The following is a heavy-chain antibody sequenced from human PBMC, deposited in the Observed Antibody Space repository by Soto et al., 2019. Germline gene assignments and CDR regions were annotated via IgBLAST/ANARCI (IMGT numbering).Heavy chain of an antibody. CDR2: INHSGST. CDR1: GGSFSGYY. CDR3: VKATPITDYYDSSGYSGQDAFDI. J-gene: IGHJ3*02. V-gene: IGHV4-34*01. Sequence: PSETLSLTCAVYGGSFSGYYWTWIRQPPGTGLEWIGEINHSGSTNYNPSLKSRVTISVDTSKNQFSLKLTSVTAADTAVYYCVKATPITDYYDSSGYSGQDAFDIWGQGTMVTVSS. D-gene: IGHD3-22*01.